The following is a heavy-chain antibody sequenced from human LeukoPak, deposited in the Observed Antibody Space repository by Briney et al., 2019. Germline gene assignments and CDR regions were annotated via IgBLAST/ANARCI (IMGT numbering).Heavy chain of an antibody. Sequence: ASVKVSCKASGYTFTGYYMHWVRQAPGQGLEWMGWINPNSGGTNYAQKFQGRVTMTRDTSISTAYMELSRLRSDDTAVYYCARDLSGDGYNHVAGMDVWGQGTTVTVSS. CDR3: ARDLSGDGYNHVAGMDV. CDR2: INPNSGGT. V-gene: IGHV1-2*02. CDR1: GYTFTGYY. D-gene: IGHD5-24*01. J-gene: IGHJ6*02.